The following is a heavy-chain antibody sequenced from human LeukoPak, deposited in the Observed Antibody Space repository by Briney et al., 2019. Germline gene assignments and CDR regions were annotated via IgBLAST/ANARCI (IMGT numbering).Heavy chain of an antibody. CDR2: INHSGST. CDR1: GGSFSGYY. D-gene: IGHD2-2*01. V-gene: IGHV4-34*01. J-gene: IGHJ4*02. Sequence: PSETLSLTCAVSGGSFSGYYWSWIRQPPGKGLEWIGEINHSGSTNYNPSLKSRVTISVDTSKNQFSLKLSSVTAADTAVYYCARVGSSTSCGDYWGQGTLVTVSS. CDR3: ARVGSSTSCGDY.